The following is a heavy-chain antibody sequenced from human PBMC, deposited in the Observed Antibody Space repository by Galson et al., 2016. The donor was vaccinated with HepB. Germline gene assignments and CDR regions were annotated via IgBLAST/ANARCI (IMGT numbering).Heavy chain of an antibody. D-gene: IGHD6-19*01. V-gene: IGHV3-33*06. CDR1: GFTFSSYG. Sequence: SLRLSCAASGFTFSSYGMHWVRQAPGKGLEWVAVIWYDGNNKYYADSVKGRFTISRDNSKKMLYLQMNSLRAEDTAIYYCAKDLLPSGAGREDYFDYWGQG. CDR3: AKDLLPSGAGREDYFDY. J-gene: IGHJ4*02. CDR2: IWYDGNNK.